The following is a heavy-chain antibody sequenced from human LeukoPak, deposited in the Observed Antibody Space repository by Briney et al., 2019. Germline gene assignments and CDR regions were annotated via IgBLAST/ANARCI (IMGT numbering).Heavy chain of an antibody. V-gene: IGHV4-30-4*01. CDR3: ARPRGYYDSSGYPSGDAFDI. CDR1: GGSISSGDYY. D-gene: IGHD3-22*01. Sequence: SETLSLTCTVSGGSISSGDYYWSWIRQPPGKGLEWIGYIYYSGSTYYNPSLKSRVTISVDTSKNQFSLKLSSVTAADTAVYYCARPRGYYDSSGYPSGDAFDIWGQGTMVTVSS. CDR2: IYYSGST. J-gene: IGHJ3*02.